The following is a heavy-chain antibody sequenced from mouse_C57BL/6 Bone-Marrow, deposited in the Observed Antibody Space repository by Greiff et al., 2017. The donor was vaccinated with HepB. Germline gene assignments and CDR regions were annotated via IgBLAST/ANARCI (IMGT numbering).Heavy chain of an antibody. CDR2: IDPSDSYT. V-gene: IGHV1-59*01. CDR3: AQVGMVTTDY. D-gene: IGHD2-2*01. CDR1: GYTFTSYW. Sequence: VQLQQPGAELVRPGTSVKLSCKASGYTFTSYWMHWVKQRPGQGLEWIGVIDPSDSYTNYNQKFKGKATLTVDTSSSTAYMQLSNLTSEDSAVYYCAQVGMVTTDYWGQGTTLTVSS. J-gene: IGHJ2*01.